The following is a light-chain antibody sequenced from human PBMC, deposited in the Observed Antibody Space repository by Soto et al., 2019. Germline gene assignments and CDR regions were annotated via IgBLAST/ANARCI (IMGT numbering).Light chain of an antibody. V-gene: IGKV3-15*01. J-gene: IGKJ2*01. Sequence: EIVMTQSPATLSVSPGEGASLSCRASQSVNTDLAWYQQKPGQAPRVLIYDASTRAAGVPARFRGSASGTEFTLTISSLQSEDFVVYYCHEYNNWPPMYTFGRGTKLEIK. CDR1: QSVNTD. CDR3: HEYNNWPPMYT. CDR2: DAS.